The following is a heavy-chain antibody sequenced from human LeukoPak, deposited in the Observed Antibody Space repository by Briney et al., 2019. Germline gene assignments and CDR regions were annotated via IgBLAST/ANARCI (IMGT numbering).Heavy chain of an antibody. CDR2: IKSKTDGGTT. CDR1: GFTFSNAW. J-gene: IGHJ4*02. V-gene: IGHV3-15*01. D-gene: IGHD6-19*01. Sequence: GESLKISCAASGFTFSNAWMSWVRQAPGKGLEWVGRIKSKTDGGTTDYAAPVKGRFTISRDDSKNTLYLQMNSLKTEDTAVYYCTTDRSGWYDYWGQGTLVTVSS. CDR3: TTDRSGWYDY.